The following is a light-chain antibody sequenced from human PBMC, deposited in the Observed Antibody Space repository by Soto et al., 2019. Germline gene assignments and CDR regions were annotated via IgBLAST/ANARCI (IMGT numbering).Light chain of an antibody. V-gene: IGKV3-11*01. J-gene: IGKJ5*01. CDR2: DAS. CDR3: QQRSNWPIN. CDR1: QCVISS. Sequence: EIVFTHSPSTRSLSPVERATLSSRASQCVISSFAWSQQTPGQAPRLLIYDASNRATGIPARFSGSGSGTDFTLTISSLEPEDFAVYYCQQRSNWPINFGQGTRLEIK.